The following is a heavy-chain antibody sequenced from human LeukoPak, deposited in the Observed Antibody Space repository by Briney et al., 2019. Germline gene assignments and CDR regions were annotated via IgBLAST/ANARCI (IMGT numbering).Heavy chain of an antibody. Sequence: SETLSLTCTVSGGSMSTYYWSWIRQPPGKGLEWIGYIYYSGSTNYNPSLKSRVIISVDTSKNQFSLKLSSVTAADTAVYSCARELSYYDSSGYYYGSGYFDYWGQGTLVTVSS. J-gene: IGHJ4*02. CDR2: IYYSGST. CDR3: ARELSYYDSSGYYYGSGYFDY. CDR1: GGSMSTYY. D-gene: IGHD3-22*01. V-gene: IGHV4-59*01.